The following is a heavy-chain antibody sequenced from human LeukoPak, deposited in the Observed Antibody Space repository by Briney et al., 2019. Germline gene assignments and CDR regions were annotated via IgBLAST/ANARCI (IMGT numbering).Heavy chain of an antibody. CDR1: GFTFSSEW. CDR2: IWYDGSNK. V-gene: IGHV3-33*08. D-gene: IGHD6-6*01. CDR3: ARDSDEYSSSYYFDY. J-gene: IGHJ4*02. Sequence: PGGSLRLSCAASGFTFSSEWMHWVRQAPGKGLEWVAVIWYDGSNKYYADSVKGRFAISRDNSKNTLYLQMNSLRAEDTAVYYCARDSDEYSSSYYFDYWGQGTLVTVSS.